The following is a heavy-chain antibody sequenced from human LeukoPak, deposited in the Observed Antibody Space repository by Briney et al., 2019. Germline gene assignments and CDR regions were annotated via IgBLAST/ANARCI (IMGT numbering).Heavy chain of an antibody. V-gene: IGHV3-48*01. CDR1: GFTFSSYS. CDR2: ISSSSSTI. Sequence: GGSLRLSCAASGFTFSSYSMNWVRQAPGKGLEWVSYISSSSSTIYYADSVKDRITISRDNAKNSLYLQMNSLRAEDTAVYYCAREGRFLEWLFDYWGQGTLVTVSS. CDR3: AREGRFLEWLFDY. J-gene: IGHJ4*02. D-gene: IGHD3-3*01.